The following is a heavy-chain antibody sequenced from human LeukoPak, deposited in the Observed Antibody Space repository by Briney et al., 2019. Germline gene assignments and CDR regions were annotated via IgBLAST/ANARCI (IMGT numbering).Heavy chain of an antibody. J-gene: IGHJ3*02. CDR2: IYHSGGT. D-gene: IGHD3-9*01. CDR1: GYSISSGYY. Sequence: SETLSLTCAVSGYSISSGYYWGWIRQPPGKGLEWIGSIYHSGGTYYNPSLKSRVTISVDTSKNQFSLKLSSVTAADTAVYYCASPYYDILTGNDAFDIWGQGTMVTVSS. CDR3: ASPYYDILTGNDAFDI. V-gene: IGHV4-38-2*01.